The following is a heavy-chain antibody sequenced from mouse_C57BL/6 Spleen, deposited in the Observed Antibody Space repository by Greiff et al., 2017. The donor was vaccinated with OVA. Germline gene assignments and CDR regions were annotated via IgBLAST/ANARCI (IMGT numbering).Heavy chain of an antibody. D-gene: IGHD2-4*01. V-gene: IGHV5-17*01. CDR3: ARNVYDYDVNYYAMDY. J-gene: IGHJ4*01. Sequence: EVKLVESGGGLVKPGGSLKLSCAASGFTFSDYGMHWVRQAPEKGLAWVAYISSGSSTIYYADTVKGRFTISRDNAKNTLYLQMTSLRSEDTAMYYCARNVYDYDVNYYAMDYWGQGTSVTVSS. CDR1: GFTFSDYG. CDR2: ISSGSSTI.